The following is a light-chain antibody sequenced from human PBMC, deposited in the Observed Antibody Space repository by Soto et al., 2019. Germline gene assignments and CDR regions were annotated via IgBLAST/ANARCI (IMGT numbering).Light chain of an antibody. Sequence: EIVLTQSPGTLSLSPGESAALSCRASQSVTGNYLVWYRQKPGQAPRLLMYAISSRAAGIPDRFSGSGSGTDFTLTITRLEPEDSAVYYCQQHSISPWTFGQGTREEV. CDR3: QQHSISPWT. J-gene: IGKJ1*01. CDR2: AIS. V-gene: IGKV3-20*01. CDR1: QSVTGNY.